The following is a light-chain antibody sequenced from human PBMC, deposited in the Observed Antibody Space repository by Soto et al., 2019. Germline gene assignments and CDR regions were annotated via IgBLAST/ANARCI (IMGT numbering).Light chain of an antibody. J-gene: IGKJ4*01. CDR2: DAS. CDR1: QSLSSY. V-gene: IGKV3-11*01. CDR3: QQRSNWPA. Sequence: EIVLTQSPATLSLSPGERATLSCRASQSLSSYLAWYQQKPGQAPRLLIYDASNRATGIPARFSGSGSGTDFTLTISSLEPEDLAVYYCQQRSNWPAFGGGTKVEIK.